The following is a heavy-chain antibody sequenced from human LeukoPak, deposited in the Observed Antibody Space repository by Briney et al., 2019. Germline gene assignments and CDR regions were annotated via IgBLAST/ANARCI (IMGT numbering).Heavy chain of an antibody. J-gene: IGHJ5*02. D-gene: IGHD3-10*01. CDR2: INHSGST. Sequence: SETLSLTCAVFGGSFSGYYWTWIRQPPGKGLEWIGEINHSGSTNYNPSLKSRVTISVDTSKNQFSLKLSSVTAADTAVYYCARSLYGSGSYYNWFDPWGQGTLVTVSS. CDR1: GGSFSGYY. CDR3: ARSLYGSGSYYNWFDP. V-gene: IGHV4-34*01.